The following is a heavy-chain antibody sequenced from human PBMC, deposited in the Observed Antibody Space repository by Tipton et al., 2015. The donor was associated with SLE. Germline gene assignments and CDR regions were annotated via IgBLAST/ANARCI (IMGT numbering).Heavy chain of an antibody. CDR2: VSSRGSP. V-gene: IGHV4-61*09. J-gene: IGHJ3*02. CDR3: TRREGGAFDI. Sequence: LRLSCTVSGGSMSSDTYYWSWIRQPAGKGLECIGHVSSRGSPTYHPSLKSRVTISVDTSKNQFSLKLNSVTAADTAVYYCTRREGGAFDIWGQGTMVTVSS. CDR1: GGSMSSDTYY.